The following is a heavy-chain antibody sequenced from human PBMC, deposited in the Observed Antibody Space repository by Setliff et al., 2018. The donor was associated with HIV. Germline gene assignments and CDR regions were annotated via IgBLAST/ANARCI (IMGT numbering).Heavy chain of an antibody. Sequence: GESLKISCKASGYTFTNYWVGWVRQMPGNGLEWVGLIWPDDSDTIYSPSFQGQVTLSADKSITTVYLQWSSLEAPDTAMYYCARLPYYDILTGRGSYYYMDVWGKGTTVTVSS. J-gene: IGHJ6*03. V-gene: IGHV5-51*01. D-gene: IGHD3-9*01. CDR1: GYTFTNYW. CDR3: ARLPYYDILTGRGSYYYMDV. CDR2: IWPDDSDT.